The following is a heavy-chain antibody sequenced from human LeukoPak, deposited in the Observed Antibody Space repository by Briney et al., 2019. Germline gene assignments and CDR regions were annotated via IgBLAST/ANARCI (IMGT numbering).Heavy chain of an antibody. CDR3: AREPDSSGYYYRSYYFDY. CDR1: GFTFSSYS. Sequence: GGSLRLSCAASGFTFSSYSMNWVRQAPGKGLEWVSSISSSSSYIYYADSVKGRFTISRDNAKNSLYLQMNSLRAEDTAVCYCAREPDSSGYYYRSYYFDYWGQGTLVTVSS. D-gene: IGHD3-22*01. CDR2: ISSSSSYI. J-gene: IGHJ4*02. V-gene: IGHV3-21*01.